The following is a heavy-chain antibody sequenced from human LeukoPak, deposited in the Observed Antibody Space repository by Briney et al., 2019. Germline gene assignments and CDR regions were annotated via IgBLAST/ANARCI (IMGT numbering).Heavy chain of an antibody. CDR3: AKDRCSNGVGCYYYYMDV. CDR1: RFTFSSYG. CDR2: IQYDGSNE. J-gene: IGHJ6*03. Sequence: GGSLRLSCAASRFTFSSYGMHWVRQAPGKGLEWVAYIQYDGSNEQYADSVKGRFSISRDSSKNILYLQMNSQRAEDTAVYYCAKDRCSNGVGCYYYYMDVWGKGTTVTISS. D-gene: IGHD2-8*01. V-gene: IGHV3-30*02.